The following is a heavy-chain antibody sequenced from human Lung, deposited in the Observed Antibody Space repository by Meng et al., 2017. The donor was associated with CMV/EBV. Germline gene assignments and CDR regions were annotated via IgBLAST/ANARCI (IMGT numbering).Heavy chain of an antibody. CDR3: AKETGPISGGYYYYGIDV. V-gene: IGHV3-30*02. J-gene: IGHJ6*02. CDR2: IRYDGKNE. Sequence: GGSRRLXCAASGFTLSSYGMHWVRQAPGKGLEGVAFIRYDGKNEYYADSVKGRFSISRDDSKNTLYLQMSSLRPEDTAGYYCAKETGPISGGYYYYGIDVWXQGTXVTVSS. D-gene: IGHD3-10*01. CDR1: GFTLSSYG.